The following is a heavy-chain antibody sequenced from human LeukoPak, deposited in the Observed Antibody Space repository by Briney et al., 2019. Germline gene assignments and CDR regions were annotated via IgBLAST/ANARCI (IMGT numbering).Heavy chain of an antibody. Sequence: SETLSLTCAVYGGSFSGYYWSWIRQPPGKGLEWIGEINHSGSTNYNPSLKSRVTISVDTSKNQFSLNLSSVTAAHTAVYYCARGFYYGSGSYINWFDPWGQGTLVTVSS. CDR2: INHSGST. J-gene: IGHJ5*02. V-gene: IGHV4-34*01. CDR3: ARGFYYGSGSYINWFDP. CDR1: GGSFSGYY. D-gene: IGHD3-10*01.